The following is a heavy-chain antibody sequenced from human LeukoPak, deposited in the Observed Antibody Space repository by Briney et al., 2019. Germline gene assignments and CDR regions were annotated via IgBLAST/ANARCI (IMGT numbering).Heavy chain of an antibody. CDR1: GYTFTSYD. D-gene: IGHD3-22*01. J-gene: IGHJ5*02. Sequence: ASVKVSCKASGYTFTSYDINWVRQATGQGLEWMGWMNPNSGNTDYAQKFQGRVTMTRDNSKSTAYMELSSLRSEDTALYYCAKRANTMIVVLVDGYWLDPWGKGTLVTVSS. CDR2: MNPNSGNT. CDR3: AKRANTMIVVLVDGYWLDP. V-gene: IGHV1-8*01.